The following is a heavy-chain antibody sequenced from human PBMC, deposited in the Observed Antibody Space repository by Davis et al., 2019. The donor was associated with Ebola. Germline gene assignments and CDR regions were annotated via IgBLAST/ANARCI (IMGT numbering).Heavy chain of an antibody. D-gene: IGHD1-1*01. CDR1: GGSFSGYY. J-gene: IGHJ6*02. Sequence: SETLSLTCAVYGGSFSGYYWSWIRQPPGKGLEWIGEINHGGSTNYNPSLKSRVTISVDTSKNQFSLKLSSVTAADTAVYYCARGWKGNINWNYYYYYGMDVWGQGTTVTVSS. CDR3: ARGWKGNINWNYYYYYGMDV. V-gene: IGHV4-34*01. CDR2: INHGGST.